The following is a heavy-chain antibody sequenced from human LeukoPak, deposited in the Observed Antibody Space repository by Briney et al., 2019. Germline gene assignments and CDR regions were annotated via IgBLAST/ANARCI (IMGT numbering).Heavy chain of an antibody. J-gene: IGHJ4*02. D-gene: IGHD3-3*01. CDR3: ARGTHYDFWSGYYTGDY. V-gene: IGHV1-46*01. CDR2: INPSGGRT. Sequence: GASVKVSCKTSGYTFTSYYMHWVRQAPGQGLEWMGIINPSGGRTSYAQKFQGRVTITRNTSISTAYMELSSLRSEDTAVYYCARGTHYDFWSGYYTGDYWGQGTLVTVSS. CDR1: GYTFTSYY.